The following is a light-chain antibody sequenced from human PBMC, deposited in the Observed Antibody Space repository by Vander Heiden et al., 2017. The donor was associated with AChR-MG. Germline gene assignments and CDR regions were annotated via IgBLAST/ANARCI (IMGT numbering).Light chain of an antibody. J-gene: IGLJ2*01. CDR2: KDS. V-gene: IGLV3-25*03. CDR3: QSADSRVV. Sequence: SYELTQPPSVSVSPGQTARITCPGDALPKRYAYWYQHKPGQAPVLVIYKDSERPSGIPERFSVSSSETTVTLTISGVQAEDESDYYCQSADSRVVFGGGTKLTVL. CDR1: ALPKRY.